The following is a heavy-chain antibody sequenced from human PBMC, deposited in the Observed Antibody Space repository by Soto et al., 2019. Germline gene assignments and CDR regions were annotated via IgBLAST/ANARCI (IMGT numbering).Heavy chain of an antibody. Sequence: GASVKVSCKASGYSFTNFGISWARQAPGQGLEWMGWISTSNGNTNYAQNLQGRLTMTTDTSTSTAFMDLRGLRSDDTAVYYCTRDSADTAMTAYLYYTGLDVWGQGTTVTVSS. D-gene: IGHD5-18*01. V-gene: IGHV1-18*01. CDR1: GYSFTNFG. CDR3: TRDSADTAMTAYLYYTGLDV. J-gene: IGHJ6*02. CDR2: ISTSNGNT.